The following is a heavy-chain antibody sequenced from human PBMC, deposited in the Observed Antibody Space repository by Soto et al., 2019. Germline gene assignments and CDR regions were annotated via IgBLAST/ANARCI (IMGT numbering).Heavy chain of an antibody. D-gene: IGHD3-10*01. V-gene: IGHV1-3*01. J-gene: IGHJ4*02. Sequence: KFQGRVTITRDTSASTAYMELSSVRSDDTAVYYCARSVVVRGVFNFDYWGKGTLVTVSS. CDR3: ARSVVVRGVFNFDY.